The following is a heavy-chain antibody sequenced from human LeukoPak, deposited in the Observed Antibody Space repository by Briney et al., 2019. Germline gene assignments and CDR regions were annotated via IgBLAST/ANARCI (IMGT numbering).Heavy chain of an antibody. V-gene: IGHV1-69*06. J-gene: IGHJ3*02. D-gene: IGHD1-1*01. CDR2: IIPIFGTA. CDR1: GGTFSSYA. CDR3: ARGLDINGDAFDI. Sequence: GASVTVSCKASGGTFSSYAISWVRQAPGQGLEWMGGIIPIFGTANYAQKFQGRVTITADKSTSTAYMELSSLRSEDTAVYYCARGLDINGDAFDIWGQGTMVTVSS.